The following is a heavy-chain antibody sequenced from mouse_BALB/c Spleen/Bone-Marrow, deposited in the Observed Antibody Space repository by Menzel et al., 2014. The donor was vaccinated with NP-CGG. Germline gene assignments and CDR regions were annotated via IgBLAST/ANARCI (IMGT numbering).Heavy chain of an antibody. CDR1: GFTFSSFG. V-gene: IGHV5-17*02. J-gene: IGHJ2*01. D-gene: IGHD1-1*01. CDR3: ARSGSSSGYFDY. Sequence: EVQGVESGGGLVQPGGPRKLSCAASGFTFSSFGMHWVRQAPEKGLEWVAYISSGSSTVYYADKVMGRFTISRDNPKNTLFLQMTSLRSEDTAMYYCARSGSSSGYFDYWGQGTTLTVSS. CDR2: ISSGSSTV.